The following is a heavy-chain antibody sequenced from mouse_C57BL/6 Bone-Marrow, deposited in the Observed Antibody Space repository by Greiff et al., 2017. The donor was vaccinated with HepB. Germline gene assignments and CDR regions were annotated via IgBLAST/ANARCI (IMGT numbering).Heavy chain of an antibody. CDR2: IYPGDGDT. Sequence: SGPELVKPGASVKISCKASGYAFSSSWMNWVKQRPGRGLEWIGRIYPGDGDTNYNGKFKGKATLTADKSSSTAYMQLSSLTSEDSAVYFCARSGYYGSSLYFDYWGQGTTLTVSS. V-gene: IGHV1-82*01. D-gene: IGHD1-1*01. CDR3: ARSGYYGSSLYFDY. CDR1: GYAFSSSW. J-gene: IGHJ2*01.